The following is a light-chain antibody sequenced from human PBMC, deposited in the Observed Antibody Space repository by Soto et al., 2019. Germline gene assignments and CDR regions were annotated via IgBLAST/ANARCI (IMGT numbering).Light chain of an antibody. CDR3: QQYNDWPPLT. Sequence: ETVMTQSPATLSVSPGERATLSCRASQSVSSNLAWYQQKPGQAPRLLIYGASTRATGIPARFSGSGSGTEFTLHISSLQSEDFAVYYCQQYNDWPPLTFGGGTKVEI. J-gene: IGKJ4*01. CDR1: QSVSSN. CDR2: GAS. V-gene: IGKV3-15*01.